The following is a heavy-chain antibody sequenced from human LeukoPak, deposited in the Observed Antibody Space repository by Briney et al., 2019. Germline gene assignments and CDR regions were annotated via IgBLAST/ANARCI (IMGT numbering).Heavy chain of an antibody. V-gene: IGHV4-34*01. CDR1: GGSLSGYY. Sequence: SETLSLTCAVYGGSLSGYYWIWIRQPPGKGLEWIGEINHSGSTNYNPSLKSRVTISVDTSKNQFSLKLSSVTAADTAVYYCASRAAYDILTRERQVGGKSFDYWGQGTLVTVSS. CDR3: ASRAAYDILTRERQVGGKSFDY. J-gene: IGHJ4*02. CDR2: INHSGST. D-gene: IGHD3-9*01.